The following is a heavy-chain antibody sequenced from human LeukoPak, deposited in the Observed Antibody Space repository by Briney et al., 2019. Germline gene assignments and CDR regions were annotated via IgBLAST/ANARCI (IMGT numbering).Heavy chain of an antibody. CDR2: INPYSGGT. J-gene: IGHJ6*02. CDR3: TRATSVVVPAADHYYYGMDV. Sequence: ASVKVSCKASGSTFTGYYMHWVRQAPGQGLEWMGWINPYSGGTDYAQKFQGRVTMTRDTSLSTAYMELSRPRSDDTAVYYCTRATSVVVPAADHYYYGMDVWGQGTTVTVSS. CDR1: GSTFTGYY. D-gene: IGHD2-2*01. V-gene: IGHV1-2*02.